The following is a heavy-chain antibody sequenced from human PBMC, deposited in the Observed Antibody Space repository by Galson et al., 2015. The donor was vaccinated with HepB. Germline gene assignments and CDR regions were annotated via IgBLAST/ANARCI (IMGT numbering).Heavy chain of an antibody. Sequence: SVKVSCKASGYTFTNYVMNWVRQAPGQGLEWMGGINTNTGTPTYAQGFTGRFVFSLDTSVRTAYLQISSLKTEDTAVYYCARVTSIYDFSSSAYSYYYYGMDGWGHGTTVTVSS. CDR2: INTNTGTP. J-gene: IGHJ6*02. CDR1: GYTFTNYV. D-gene: IGHD2-2*01. V-gene: IGHV7-4-1*02. CDR3: ARVTSIYDFSSSAYSYYYYGMDG.